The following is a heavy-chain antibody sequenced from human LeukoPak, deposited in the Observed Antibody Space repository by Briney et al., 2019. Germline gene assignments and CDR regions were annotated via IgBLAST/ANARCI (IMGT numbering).Heavy chain of an antibody. V-gene: IGHV1-69*13. CDR3: TRKEAVAGSFDY. CDR1: GGTFSSYA. CDR2: IIPIFGTA. D-gene: IGHD6-19*01. J-gene: IGHJ4*02. Sequence: SVKVSCKASGGTFSSYAISWVRQAPGQGLEWMGGIIPIFGTANYAQKFQGRVTITADESTSTAYMELSSLRSEDTAVYYCTRKEAVAGSFDYWGQGTLVTVSS.